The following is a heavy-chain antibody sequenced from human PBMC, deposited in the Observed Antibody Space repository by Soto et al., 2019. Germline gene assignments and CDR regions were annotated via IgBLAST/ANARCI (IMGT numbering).Heavy chain of an antibody. Sequence: LRLSCAASGFTFSNYGMSWVRQAPGKGLEWVSVISGSGGSTYYADSVKGRFTLSRDNSKNTVSLQMNSLRAEDTAVYYCAKDSPVGVPLLRDLHDWGQGTLVTVSS. CDR1: GFTFSNYG. D-gene: IGHD2-15*01. V-gene: IGHV3-23*01. CDR2: ISGSGGST. J-gene: IGHJ1*01. CDR3: AKDSPVGVPLLRDLHD.